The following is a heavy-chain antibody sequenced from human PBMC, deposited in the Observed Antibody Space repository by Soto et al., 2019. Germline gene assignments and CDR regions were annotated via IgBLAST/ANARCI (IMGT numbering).Heavy chain of an antibody. V-gene: IGHV3-23*01. Sequence: GGSLSLPCAVSGFTFRNYPLSWVRQAPGKGLEWVAGITGTGSSTSYSDSVRGRFTISRDSSKNTLYLLMNSLRAEDTAVYWCAKTPNSRLLNSWGQGALVTVSS. D-gene: IGHD3-9*01. CDR2: ITGTGSST. CDR3: AKTPNSRLLNS. CDR1: GFTFRNYP. J-gene: IGHJ4*02.